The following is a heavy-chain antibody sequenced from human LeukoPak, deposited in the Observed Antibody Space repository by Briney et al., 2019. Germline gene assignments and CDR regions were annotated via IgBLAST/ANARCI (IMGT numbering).Heavy chain of an antibody. Sequence: GSLILSCVASGCTFNNCAMVWFGQPPGRGLEGVSCISGSGGSTYYAAAAEGRFTTSRENSKNSLFLQMNSLRAEDTSVYYCAKSANPWPYSFVYWGQGTLVTVPS. V-gene: IGHV3-23*01. CDR2: ISGSGGST. CDR3: AKSANPWPYSFVY. J-gene: IGHJ4*02. D-gene: IGHD2-21*01. CDR1: GCTFNNCA.